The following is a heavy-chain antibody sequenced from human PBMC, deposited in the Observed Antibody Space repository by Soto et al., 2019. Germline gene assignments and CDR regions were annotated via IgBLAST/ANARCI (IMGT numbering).Heavy chain of an antibody. Sequence: GSLRLSCAASGFNFGDSAMHWVRQASGKGLEWVARIRSKANTYVTAYAESVRGRFTISRDDSKNTTYLQMNGLKGDDTAMYYCTRGGAMGLNDYWGQGTLVTV. V-gene: IGHV3-73*01. D-gene: IGHD3-16*01. CDR3: TRGGAMGLNDY. J-gene: IGHJ4*02. CDR2: IRSKANTYVT. CDR1: GFNFGDSA.